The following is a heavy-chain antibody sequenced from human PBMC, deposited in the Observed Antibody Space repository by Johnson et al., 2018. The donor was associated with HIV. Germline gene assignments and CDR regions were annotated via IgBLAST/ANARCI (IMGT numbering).Heavy chain of an antibody. V-gene: IGHV3-30*02. D-gene: IGHD3-22*01. CDR1: GFTFSSYG. CDR3: AKDVGNYWPDSFDI. Sequence: VQLVESGGGVVQPGRSLRLSCAASGFTFSSYGMHWVRQAPGKGLEWVAFIHYDGSNKYYADSVQGRFTISRDKSENTLYLQMNSLRDEDTAVYYCAKDVGNYWPDSFDIWGQGTMVTVSS. CDR2: IHYDGSNK. J-gene: IGHJ3*02.